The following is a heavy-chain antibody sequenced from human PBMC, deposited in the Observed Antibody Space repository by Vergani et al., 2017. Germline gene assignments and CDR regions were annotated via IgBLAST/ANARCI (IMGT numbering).Heavy chain of an antibody. CDR3: ARDQSGTGFDY. Sequence: QLQLQESGPGLVKPSETLSLTCTVSGGSISSSSYYWGWIRQPPGKGLEWIGSIYYSGSTYYNPSLKSRVTISVDTSKNQFSLKLRSVTAADTAVNYCARDQSGTGFDYWGQGTLVTVSS. J-gene: IGHJ4*02. CDR2: IYYSGST. V-gene: IGHV4-39*07. D-gene: IGHD1-1*01. CDR1: GGSISSSSYY.